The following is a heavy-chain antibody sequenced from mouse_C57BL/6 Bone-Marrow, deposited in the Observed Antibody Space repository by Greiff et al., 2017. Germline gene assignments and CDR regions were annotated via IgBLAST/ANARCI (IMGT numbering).Heavy chain of an antibody. D-gene: IGHD1-1*01. V-gene: IGHV2-2*01. Sequence: VQLQQSGPGLVQPSQSLSITCTVSGFSLTSYGVHWVRQSPGKGLEWLGVIWSGGGTDYNAAFISRLSISKDNSKSQVFFKMNSLQADDTAIYYCARIGTTVVAPYWYFDVWGTGTTVTVSS. CDR3: ARIGTTVVAPYWYFDV. CDR1: GFSLTSYG. CDR2: IWSGGGT. J-gene: IGHJ1*03.